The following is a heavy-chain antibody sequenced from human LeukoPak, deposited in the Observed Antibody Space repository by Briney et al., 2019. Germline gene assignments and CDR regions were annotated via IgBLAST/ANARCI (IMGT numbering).Heavy chain of an antibody. CDR1: GFDFSSNW. CDR2: IKGDGIST. D-gene: IGHD3-3*01. V-gene: IGHV3-74*01. Sequence: GGSLRLSCAASGFDFSSNWMHWVRHAPRQGLVWVSRIKGDGISTNYADSVKGRFTISRDIAKNTLYLQMNSLRAEDTGVYYCAKDHYWSIDYWGRGTLVTVSS. CDR3: AKDHYWSIDY. J-gene: IGHJ4*02.